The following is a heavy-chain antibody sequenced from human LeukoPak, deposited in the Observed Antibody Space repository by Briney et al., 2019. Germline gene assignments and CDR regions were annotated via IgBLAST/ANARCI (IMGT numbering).Heavy chain of an antibody. V-gene: IGHV1-24*01. J-gene: IGHJ4*02. CDR2: FDPEDGDT. CDR1: GHALIDLA. CDR3: ASPTSGLSFDH. Sequence: ASVRISCKISGHALIDLAMHWVRQAPGKGLEWMGGFDPEDGDTLYAQKFQGRVTMTEDTSTDTAYMELTSLTSDGTAVYYCASPTSGLSFDHWGQGTLVTVSS. D-gene: IGHD3-16*01.